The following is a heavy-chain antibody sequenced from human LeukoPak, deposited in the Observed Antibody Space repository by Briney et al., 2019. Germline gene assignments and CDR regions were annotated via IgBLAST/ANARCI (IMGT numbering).Heavy chain of an antibody. CDR1: GFTFSSYS. J-gene: IGHJ4*02. CDR3: ARNGGNSDFDY. D-gene: IGHD4-23*01. Sequence: PGGSLRLSCAASGFTFSSYSMNWVRQAPGKGLEWVSFISSSGTYIYYADLMKGRFTISRDNAKNSLYLQMNSLRAEDTAVYYCARNGGNSDFDYWGQGTLVTVSS. V-gene: IGHV3-21*01. CDR2: ISSSGTYI.